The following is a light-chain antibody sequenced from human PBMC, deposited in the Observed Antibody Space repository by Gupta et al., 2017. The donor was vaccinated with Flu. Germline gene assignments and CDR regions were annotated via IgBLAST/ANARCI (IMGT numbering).Light chain of an antibody. V-gene: IGLV3-25*03. CDR1: TLSNQY. CDR3: QSADNSGSFVI. J-gene: IGLJ2*01. CDR2: RDT. Sequence: SYELTQPPPVSVSPGQTARITCSGNTLSNQYTYWYQQKPGQGPVLIIFRDTERPSGIPVRFPGSNSGSTVKLTISGVQVEDEDAYYCQSADNSGSFVIFGGGTRLTV.